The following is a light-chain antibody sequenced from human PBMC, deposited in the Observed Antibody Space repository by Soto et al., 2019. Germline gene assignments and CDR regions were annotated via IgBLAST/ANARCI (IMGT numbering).Light chain of an antibody. J-gene: IGKJ5*01. CDR3: LQHNSYPLT. CDR2: AAS. CDR1: QSISSY. Sequence: DIQMTQSPSSLSASVGARVTITCRASQSISSYLNWYQQKPGKAPQRLISAASSLHSGVPSRFSGSGSGTDFTLTITSLQPEDFATCYCLQHNSYPLTFGQGTRLEIK. V-gene: IGKV1-17*01.